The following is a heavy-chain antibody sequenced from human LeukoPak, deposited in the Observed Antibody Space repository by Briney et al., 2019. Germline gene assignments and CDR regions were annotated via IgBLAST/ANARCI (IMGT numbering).Heavy chain of an antibody. CDR1: RFTFGSFD. V-gene: IGHV3-30*02. Sequence: PGGSLRLSCAASRFTFGSFDMHYLRQAPGKGLEWVTFIRFDGSNKYYADSVKGRFTISRDNSKNTLYLQMSSLRPEDTAVYYCARQIGVSIDYWGQGTLVTVSS. CDR3: ARQIGVSIDY. D-gene: IGHD5/OR15-5a*01. J-gene: IGHJ4*02. CDR2: IRFDGSNK.